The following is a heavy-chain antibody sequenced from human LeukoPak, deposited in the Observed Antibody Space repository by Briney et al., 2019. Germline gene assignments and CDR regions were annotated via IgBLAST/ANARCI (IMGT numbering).Heavy chain of an antibody. D-gene: IGHD3/OR15-3a*01. V-gene: IGHV4-61*02. J-gene: IGHJ6*03. Sequence: PSETLSLTCTVSGGSINSGSYYWSWIRQPAGKGLECIGRIYTSGSTNYNPSLKSRVTISVDTSKNQFSLKLSSVTAADTAVYYCARGVVNDFWTGYYYYYMDVWGSGTTVTVFS. CDR3: ARGVVNDFWTGYYYYYMDV. CDR2: IYTSGST. CDR1: GGSINSGSYY.